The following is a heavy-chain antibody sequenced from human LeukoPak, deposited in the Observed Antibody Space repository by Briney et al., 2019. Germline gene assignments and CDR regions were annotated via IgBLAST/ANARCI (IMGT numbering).Heavy chain of an antibody. V-gene: IGHV3-48*03. D-gene: IGHD3-10*01. J-gene: IGHJ4*02. CDR1: EFTFSSYE. CDR3: ARKGEWDMVRGALDY. Sequence: GGSLRLSRAASEFTFSSYEIDWARHDAREGLEWVSYISNSGTTTYYADSVKGPFTISRDNAKSSLYLQMNSLRAEDTAVYYCARKGEWDMVRGALDYWGQGTLVTVSS. CDR2: ISNSGTTT.